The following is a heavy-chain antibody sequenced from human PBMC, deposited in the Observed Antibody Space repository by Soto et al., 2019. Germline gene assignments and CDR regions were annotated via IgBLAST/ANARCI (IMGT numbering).Heavy chain of an antibody. J-gene: IGHJ5*02. CDR1: GFTFGDSY. V-gene: IGHV3-11*06. CDR2: ISPGSRYP. Sequence: GGSLRLSCAGSGFTFGDSYMSWIRQAPGKGLEWLSYISPGSRYPAYADSVEGRFTISRDNAKRSLYLQMMSLTAEDTAIYYCVRGGGGGLFDPWGQGTMGTVSS. CDR3: VRGGGGGLFDP. D-gene: IGHD2-15*01.